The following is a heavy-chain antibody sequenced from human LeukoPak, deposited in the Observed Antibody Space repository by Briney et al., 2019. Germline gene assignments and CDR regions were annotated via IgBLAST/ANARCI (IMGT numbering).Heavy chain of an antibody. CDR2: ISYSGST. Sequence: SETLSLTCSVSGGSISSYYWSWIRQPPGKGLEYIGYISYSGSTKYNPSLKSRVTISVDTPKNQFSLNLSSVTAADAAVYYCARRNTAFGLWSHVFDIWGQGTMVTVSS. D-gene: IGHD5-18*01. CDR3: ARRNTAFGLWSHVFDI. CDR1: GGSISSYY. J-gene: IGHJ3*02. V-gene: IGHV4-59*08.